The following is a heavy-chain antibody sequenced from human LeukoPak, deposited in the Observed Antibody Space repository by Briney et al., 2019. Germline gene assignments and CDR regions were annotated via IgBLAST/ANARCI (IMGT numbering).Heavy chain of an antibody. Sequence: PSETLSLTCTVSGGSISSYYWSWIRQPAGKGLEWIGRIYTSGSTNYNPSLKSRVTMSVDTSKNQFSLKLSSVTAADTAVYYCARDRAPSLAAAAIFDYWGQGTLVTVSS. CDR1: GGSISSYY. CDR2: IYTSGST. V-gene: IGHV4-4*07. CDR3: ARDRAPSLAAAAIFDY. J-gene: IGHJ4*02. D-gene: IGHD6-13*01.